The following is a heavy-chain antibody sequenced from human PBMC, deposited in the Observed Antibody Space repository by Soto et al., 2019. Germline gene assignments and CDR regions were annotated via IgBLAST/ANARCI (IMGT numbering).Heavy chain of an antibody. CDR1: GYTFTDYW. Sequence: GESLKISCSGSGYTFTDYWIGWVRQPPGKGVEWMGVIYPGDSDTRYSPSFPGNVTITVDKSTNNAYLQWNTLRASDTAMYYCAIHIRDFRYYYYGMDVWGQGTTVTVAS. D-gene: IGHD3-3*01. CDR3: AIHIRDFRYYYYGMDV. J-gene: IGHJ6*02. V-gene: IGHV5-51*01. CDR2: IYPGDSDT.